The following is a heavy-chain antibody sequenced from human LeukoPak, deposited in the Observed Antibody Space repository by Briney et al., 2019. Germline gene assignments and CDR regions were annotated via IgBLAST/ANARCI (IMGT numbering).Heavy chain of an antibody. D-gene: IGHD5-18*01. V-gene: IGHV4-59*01. J-gene: IGHJ3*02. CDR1: GGSISSYY. Sequence: SETLSLTCTVSGGSISSYYWSWIRQPPGKGLEWIGYIYYSGSTNYNPSLKSRVTISVDTSKNQFSLKLSSVTAADTAVDYCARKAEGYSYGYGDAFDIWGQGTMVTVSS. CDR2: IYYSGST. CDR3: ARKAEGYSYGYGDAFDI.